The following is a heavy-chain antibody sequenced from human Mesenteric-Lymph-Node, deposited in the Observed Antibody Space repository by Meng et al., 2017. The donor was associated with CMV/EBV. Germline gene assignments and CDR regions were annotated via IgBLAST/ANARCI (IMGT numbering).Heavy chain of an antibody. CDR3: ARASPFSSSWGSFDY. Sequence: GGSLRLSCAASGFTFSRYWMTWVRQAPGKGLEWVSVIYSGGDTYYADSVKGRFTISRDNSENILYLQMNSLRAEDTAVYYCARASPFSSSWGSFDYWGQGTLVTVSS. CDR1: GFTFSRYW. D-gene: IGHD6-13*01. J-gene: IGHJ4*02. CDR2: IYSGGDT. V-gene: IGHV3-53*01.